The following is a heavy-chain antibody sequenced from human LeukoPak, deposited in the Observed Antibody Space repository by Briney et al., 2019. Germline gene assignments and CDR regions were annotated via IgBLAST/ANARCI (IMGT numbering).Heavy chain of an antibody. CDR2: ISKNGRNT. D-gene: IGHD6-19*01. CDR1: GFTLSSYS. Sequence: GGSLRLSCAASGFTLSSYSMHWVRQAPGKGLEFVSAISKNGRNTYYGNSMKGRFTISRDISKNTLYIQMGSLRPEDMAVYYCARVDFGSACASWGQGILVTVSS. CDR3: ARVDFGSACAS. V-gene: IGHV3-64*01. J-gene: IGHJ1*01.